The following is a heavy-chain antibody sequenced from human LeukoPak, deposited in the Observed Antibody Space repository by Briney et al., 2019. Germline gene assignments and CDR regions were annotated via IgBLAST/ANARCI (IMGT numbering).Heavy chain of an antibody. D-gene: IGHD5-18*01. J-gene: IGHJ4*02. CDR2: IKQDGSEK. CDR1: GFTFSDYY. V-gene: IGHV3-7*01. CDR3: ARESAMVYCFDY. Sequence: GGSLRLSCAASGFTFSDYYMSWVRQAPGKGLEWVANIKQDGSEKYYVDSVKGRFTISRDNAKNSLYLQMNSLRAEDTAVYYCARESAMVYCFDYWGQGTLVTVSS.